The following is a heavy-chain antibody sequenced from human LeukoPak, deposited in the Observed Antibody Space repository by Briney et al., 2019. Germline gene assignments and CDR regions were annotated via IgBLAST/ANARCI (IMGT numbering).Heavy chain of an antibody. CDR1: GFTFSSYA. J-gene: IGHJ4*02. CDR3: ARTYCGGDCYPLPTNPFDY. V-gene: IGHV3-23*01. Sequence: GGSLRLSCAASGFTFSSYAMSWVRQAPGKGLEWVSAISGSGGSTYCADSVKGRFTISRDNSKNTLYLQMNSLRAEDTAVYYCARTYCGGDCYPLPTNPFDYWGQGTLVTVSS. D-gene: IGHD2-21*01. CDR2: ISGSGGST.